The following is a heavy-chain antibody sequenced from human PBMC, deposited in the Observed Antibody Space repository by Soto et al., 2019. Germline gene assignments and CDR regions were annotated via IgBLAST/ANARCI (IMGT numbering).Heavy chain of an antibody. CDR2: MNPNSGNT. Sequence: QVQLVQSGAEVKKPGASVQVSCKASGYTFTSYDINWVRQATGQGLEWMGWMNPNSGNTGYAQKFQGRVTMTRNTSISTVYMELSSLRSEDTALYYCAREISGSYRFAYLGQGTLVTVSS. D-gene: IGHD1-26*01. V-gene: IGHV1-8*01. J-gene: IGHJ4*02. CDR1: GYTFTSYD. CDR3: AREISGSYRFAY.